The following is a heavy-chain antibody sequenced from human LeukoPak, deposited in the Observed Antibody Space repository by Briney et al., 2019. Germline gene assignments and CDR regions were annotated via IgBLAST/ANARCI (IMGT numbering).Heavy chain of an antibody. Sequence: SETLSLTCTVSGGSISSYYWSWIRQPPGKGLEWIGYIYYSGSTNYNPSLKSRVTISVDTSKNQFSLKLSSVAAADTAVYYCARHSGDWFDPWGQGTLVTVSS. J-gene: IGHJ5*02. D-gene: IGHD3-10*01. CDR3: ARHSGDWFDP. CDR1: GGSISSYY. CDR2: IYYSGST. V-gene: IGHV4-59*08.